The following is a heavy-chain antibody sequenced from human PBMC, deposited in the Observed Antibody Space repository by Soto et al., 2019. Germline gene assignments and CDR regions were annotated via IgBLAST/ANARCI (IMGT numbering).Heavy chain of an antibody. CDR1: GDSISTNNHF. D-gene: IGHD3-22*01. V-gene: IGHV4-39*07. J-gene: IGHJ4*02. CDR2: IHFGGNT. Sequence: SETLYLTCTVSGDSISTNNHFWGWIRQPPGKGLEWVATIHFGGNTYYSPSLKSRVTISVDSSKSQFSLKLDSVTAADTAVYYCARLGGYYQAFDSWGQGTLVTVSS. CDR3: ARLGGYYQAFDS.